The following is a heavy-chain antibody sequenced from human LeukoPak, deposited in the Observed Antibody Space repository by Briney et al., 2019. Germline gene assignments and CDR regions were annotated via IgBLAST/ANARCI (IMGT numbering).Heavy chain of an antibody. CDR1: GFTFSHYA. D-gene: IGHD3-22*01. CDR2: ISRNGDRNP. CDR3: AREIRYYYDSSGYKTSYYFDY. Sequence: GGSLRLSCAASGFTFSHYAMSWVRQAPGKGLEWISAISRNGDRNPYYADSVKGRFTISRDNAKNSLYLQMNSLRAEDTAVYYCAREIRYYYDSSGYKTSYYFDYWGQGTLVTVSS. V-gene: IGHV3-23*01. J-gene: IGHJ4*02.